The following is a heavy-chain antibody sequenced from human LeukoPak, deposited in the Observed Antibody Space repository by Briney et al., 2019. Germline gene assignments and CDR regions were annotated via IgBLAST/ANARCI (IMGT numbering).Heavy chain of an antibody. J-gene: IGHJ4*02. Sequence: SETLSLTCTVSRGSISSGIYYWGWIRQPPGKGLEWIGTIYYSGSTYYNPSLKSRVTISVDTSKNEFSLKLNSVTAADTAIYYCARDSSGYSRFDYWGQGALVTVPS. CDR2: IYYSGST. CDR3: ARDSSGYSRFDY. V-gene: IGHV4-39*02. D-gene: IGHD3-22*01. CDR1: RGSISSGIYY.